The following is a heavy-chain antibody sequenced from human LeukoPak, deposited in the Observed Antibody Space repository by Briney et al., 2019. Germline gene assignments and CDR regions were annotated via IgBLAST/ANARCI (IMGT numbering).Heavy chain of an antibody. CDR2: ISSSSSYI. V-gene: IGHV3-21*01. D-gene: IGHD3-3*01. CDR3: ASLLYDFWSGYTQSDYGMDV. Sequence: PGGSLRLSCAASGFTFSSYSMNWVRQAPGKGLEWVSSISSSSSYIYYADSVKGRFTISRDNAKNSLYLQMNSLRAEDTAVYYCASLLYDFWSGYTQSDYGMDVWGQGTTVTVSS. CDR1: GFTFSSYS. J-gene: IGHJ6*02.